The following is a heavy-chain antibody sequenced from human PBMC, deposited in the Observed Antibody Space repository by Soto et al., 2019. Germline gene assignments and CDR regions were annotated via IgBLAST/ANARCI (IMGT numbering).Heavy chain of an antibody. J-gene: IGHJ6*03. CDR3: ARGPAGTPLYYDFWSGYQNYYYYYMDV. CDR1: GYTFTSYD. Sequence: ASVKVSCKASGYTFTSYDINWVRQATGQGLEWMGWMNPNSGNTGYAQKFQGRVTMTRNTSISTAYMELSSLRSEDTAVYYCARGPAGTPLYYDFWSGYQNYYYYYMDVWGKGTTVTVSS. V-gene: IGHV1-8*01. CDR2: MNPNSGNT. D-gene: IGHD3-3*01.